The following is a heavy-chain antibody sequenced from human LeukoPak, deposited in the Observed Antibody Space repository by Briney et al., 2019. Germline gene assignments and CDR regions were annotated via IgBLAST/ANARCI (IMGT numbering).Heavy chain of an antibody. Sequence: GGSLRLSCAASGFTFSSYSMNWVRQAPGKGLEWVSSISSSSSYIYYADSVKGRFTISRDNAKNSLYLQMNSLRAEDTAVYYCARGDIVVVPAAPNWFDPWGQGTLVIVSS. J-gene: IGHJ5*02. V-gene: IGHV3-21*01. CDR2: ISSSSSYI. D-gene: IGHD2-2*01. CDR1: GFTFSSYS. CDR3: ARGDIVVVPAAPNWFDP.